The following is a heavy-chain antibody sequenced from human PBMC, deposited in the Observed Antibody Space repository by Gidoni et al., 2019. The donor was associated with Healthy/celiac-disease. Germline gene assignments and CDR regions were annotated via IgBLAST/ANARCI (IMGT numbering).Heavy chain of an antibody. CDR1: GFTFSSYA. Sequence: QVQLVESGGGVVQPGRSLRLSCAASGFTFSSYAMHWVRQAPGTGLEWVAVISYDGSNKYYADSVKGRFTISRDNSKNTLYLQMNSLRAEDTAVYYCAREKRAFDYWGQGTLVTVSS. V-gene: IGHV3-30*04. CDR3: AREKRAFDY. J-gene: IGHJ4*02. CDR2: ISYDGSNK.